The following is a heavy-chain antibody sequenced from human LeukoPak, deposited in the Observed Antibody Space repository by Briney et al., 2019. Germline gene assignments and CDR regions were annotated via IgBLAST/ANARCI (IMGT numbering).Heavy chain of an antibody. V-gene: IGHV3-21*01. CDR3: ARELAGHYYGSGSSFDY. CDR1: GFIFSNYN. Sequence: PGGSLRLSCVAPGFIFSNYNMNWVRQAPGKGLEWVSSITSGSNYVEYADSVKGRFTISRDNAKNSLYLQMNSLRAEDTAVYYCARELAGHYYGSGSSFDYWGQGTLVTVSS. CDR2: ITSGSNYV. D-gene: IGHD3-10*01. J-gene: IGHJ4*02.